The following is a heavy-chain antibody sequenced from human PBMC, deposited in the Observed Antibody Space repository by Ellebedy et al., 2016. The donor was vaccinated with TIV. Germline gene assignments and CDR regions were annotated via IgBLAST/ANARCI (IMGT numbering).Heavy chain of an antibody. CDR2: ISGFNGKR. V-gene: IGHV1-18*01. Sequence: AASVKVSCKASGYTFINYGITWVRQAPGQGLELMGWISGFNGKRKVAEKFQGRVNMTTDTRTGSAYLEVRSLTSDDTATYYCARDNGLFPSLCDSWGQGALITVSS. CDR1: GYTFINYG. D-gene: IGHD3-10*01. CDR3: ARDNGLFPSLCDS. J-gene: IGHJ4*02.